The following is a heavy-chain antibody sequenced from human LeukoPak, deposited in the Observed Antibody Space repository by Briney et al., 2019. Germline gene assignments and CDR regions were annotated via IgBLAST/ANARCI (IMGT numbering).Heavy chain of an antibody. CDR3: TSPLDYYYYMDV. V-gene: IGHV3-73*01. CDR2: IRSTANGYAT. Sequence: GGSLRLSCAASGFPFSGSALHWVRQASGKGLEWVGRIRSTANGYATAYAASVKGRFTISRDDSKNTAYLQMNSLKTEDTAVYYCTSPLDYYYYMDVWGKGTTVTISS. J-gene: IGHJ6*03. CDR1: GFPFSGSA.